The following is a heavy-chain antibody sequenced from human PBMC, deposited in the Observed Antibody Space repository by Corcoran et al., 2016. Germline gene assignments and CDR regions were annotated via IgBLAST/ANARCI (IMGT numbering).Heavy chain of an antibody. J-gene: IGHJ6*02. D-gene: IGHD3-3*01. CDR1: GFTFSNAW. V-gene: IGHV3-15*01. CDR2: IKSKTDGGTT. Sequence: EVQLVQSGGGLVKPGGSLRLSCAASGFTFSNAWMSWVRQAPGKGLEWVGRIKSKTDGGTTDYAAPVKGRFTISRDDSKNTLYLQMNSRKTEDTAVYYCTTGLGFLEWLVLPVYGMDVWGQGTTVTVSS. CDR3: TTGLGFLEWLVLPVYGMDV.